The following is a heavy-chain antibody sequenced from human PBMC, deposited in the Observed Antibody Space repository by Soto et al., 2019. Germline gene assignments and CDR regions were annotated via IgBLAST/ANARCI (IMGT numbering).Heavy chain of an antibody. CDR1: GSPISSSGYY. J-gene: IGHJ5*01. Sequence: SETLSLTCIVSGSPISSSGYYWGWIRHPPGKGLEGIASMYYNVGTYYNPSLKSRCTISVDTSANQFSRKLSSVTAADTAVYYCARLPSRHWFDYWGQGTLVTVSS. CDR3: ARLPSRHWFDY. V-gene: IGHV4-39*01. CDR2: MYYNVGT.